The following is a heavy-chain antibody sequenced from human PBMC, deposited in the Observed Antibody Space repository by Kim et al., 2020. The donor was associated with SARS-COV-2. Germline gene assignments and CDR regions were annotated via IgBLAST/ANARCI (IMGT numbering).Heavy chain of an antibody. D-gene: IGHD3-22*01. Sequence: DYAAPVKGRFTISRDDSKNTLYLQMNSLKTEDTAVYYCRSYYDSSGYFDYWGQGTLVTVSS. V-gene: IGHV3-15*01. J-gene: IGHJ4*02. CDR3: RSYYDSSGYFDY.